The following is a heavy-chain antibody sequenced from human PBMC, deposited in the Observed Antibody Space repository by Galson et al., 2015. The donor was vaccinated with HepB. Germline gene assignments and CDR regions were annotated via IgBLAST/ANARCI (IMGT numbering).Heavy chain of an antibody. CDR3: ARAGSGWYFDY. CDR1: GFTFSSYA. J-gene: IGHJ4*02. CDR2: ISYDGSNK. V-gene: IGHV3-30*04. D-gene: IGHD6-19*01. Sequence: SLRLSCAASGFTFSSYAMHWVRQAPGKGLEWVAVISYDGSNKYYADSVKGRFTISRDNSKNTLYLQMNSLRAEDTAVYYCARAGSGWYFDYWGQGTLVTVSS.